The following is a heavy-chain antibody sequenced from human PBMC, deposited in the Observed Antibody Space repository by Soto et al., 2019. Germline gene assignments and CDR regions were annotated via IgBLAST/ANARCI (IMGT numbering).Heavy chain of an antibody. V-gene: IGHV3-23*01. D-gene: IGHD6-19*01. Sequence: GGSLRLSCAASGLTFSSYAMSWVRQAPGKGLEWVSAISGSGGSTYYADSVKGRFTISRDNSKNTLYLQMNSLRAEDTAVYYCAKGPFSSGSVRFDYWGQGTQVTVSS. CDR3: AKGPFSSGSVRFDY. J-gene: IGHJ4*02. CDR2: ISGSGGST. CDR1: GLTFSSYA.